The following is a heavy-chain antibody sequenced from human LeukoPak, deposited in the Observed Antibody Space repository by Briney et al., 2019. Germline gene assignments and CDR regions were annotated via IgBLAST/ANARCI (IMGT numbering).Heavy chain of an antibody. D-gene: IGHD4-17*01. CDR1: GYTFTSYD. CDR3: ARGLATVTTRAFDI. CDR2: MNPNSGNT. V-gene: IGHV1-8*01. Sequence: GASVKVSCKASGYTFTSYDINWVRQATGQGLEWMGWMNPNSGNTGYAQKFQGRVTMTRNTSISTAYMELSSLGSEDTAVYYRARGLATVTTRAFDIWGQGTMVTVSS. J-gene: IGHJ3*02.